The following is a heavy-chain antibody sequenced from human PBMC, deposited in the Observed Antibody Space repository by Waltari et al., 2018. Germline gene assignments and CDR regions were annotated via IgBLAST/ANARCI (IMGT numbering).Heavy chain of an antibody. CDR1: GFTFSTST. Sequence: EVQLVESGGGLVVPGGSLRLSCAASGFTFSTSTMNWVRQAPGKGLEWVSSIGSDTSVMFYIASVKGRFTISRDNAEASLYLQMNNVRADDTAVYYCVRGDYRDNWGQGTLVAVSS. CDR2: IGSDTSVM. D-gene: IGHD3-16*02. J-gene: IGHJ4*02. CDR3: VRGDYRDN. V-gene: IGHV3-21*01.